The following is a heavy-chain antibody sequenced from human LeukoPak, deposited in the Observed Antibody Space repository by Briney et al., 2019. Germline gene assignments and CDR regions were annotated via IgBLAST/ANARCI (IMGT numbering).Heavy chain of an antibody. CDR3: ARELLSYYYGSGSHDY. J-gene: IGHJ4*02. V-gene: IGHV3-9*01. D-gene: IGHD3-10*01. CDR2: ISWNSGSI. Sequence: GGSLRLSCAASGFTFDDYAMHWVRQAPGKGLEWVSGISWNSGSIGYADSVKGRFTISRDNAKNSLYLQMNSLRAEDTAVYYCARELLSYYYGSGSHDYWGQGTLVTVSS. CDR1: GFTFDDYA.